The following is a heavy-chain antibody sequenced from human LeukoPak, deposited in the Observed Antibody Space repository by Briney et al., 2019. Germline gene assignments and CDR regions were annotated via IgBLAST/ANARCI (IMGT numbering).Heavy chain of an antibody. Sequence: SETLSLTCAVYGGSFSGYYWSWIRQPPGKGLEWIGEINHSGSTNYNPSLKSRVTISVDTSKNQFSLQLSSVTAADTAVYYCARGGVGATLYYYYGMDVWGQGTTVTVSS. CDR3: ARGGVGATLYYYYGMDV. V-gene: IGHV4-34*01. J-gene: IGHJ6*02. CDR2: INHSGST. D-gene: IGHD1-26*01. CDR1: GGSFSGYY.